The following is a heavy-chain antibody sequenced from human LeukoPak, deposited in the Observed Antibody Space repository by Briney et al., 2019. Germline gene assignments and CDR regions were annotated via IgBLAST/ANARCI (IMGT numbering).Heavy chain of an antibody. V-gene: IGHV1-18*01. CDR1: GYTFTSYG. D-gene: IGHD4-17*01. CDR2: ISAYNGNT. J-gene: IGHJ4*02. CDR3: ARLGARPVTYYFAY. Sequence: ASVKVSCKASGYTFTSYGISWVRQAPGQGLEWMGWISAYNGNTNYAQKLQGRVTMTTDTSTSTAYMELRSLRSDDTAVYYCARLGARPVTYYFAYWGQGTLVTVSS.